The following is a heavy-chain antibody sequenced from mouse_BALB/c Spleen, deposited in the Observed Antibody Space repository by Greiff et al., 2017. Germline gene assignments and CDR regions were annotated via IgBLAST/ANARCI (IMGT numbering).Heavy chain of an antibody. Sequence: VQLQQSGPELVKPGASVKISCKASGYTFTDYNMHWVKQSHGKSLEWIGYIYPYNGGTGYNQKFKSKATLTVDNSSSTAYMELRSLTSEDSAVYYWARSDMGLRGAWFAYWGQGTLVTVSA. J-gene: IGHJ3*01. D-gene: IGHD2-4*01. CDR1: GYTFTDYN. CDR3: ARSDMGLRGAWFAY. CDR2: IYPYNGGT. V-gene: IGHV1S29*02.